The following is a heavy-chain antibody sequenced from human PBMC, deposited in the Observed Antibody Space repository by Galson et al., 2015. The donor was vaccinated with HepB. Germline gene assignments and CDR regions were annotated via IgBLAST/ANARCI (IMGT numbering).Heavy chain of an antibody. J-gene: IGHJ1*01. Sequence: ETLSLTCSVSDGSITSYYWAWIRQPPGKGLEWIGYIYYRGTTNYNPSLKSRVTISTDTSKNQFSLKLSSVTAADTAVYYCANIGTGVVGTNGVAEYFQFWGQGTPVTVSS. CDR1: DGSITSYY. D-gene: IGHD1-1*01. V-gene: IGHV4-59*01. CDR3: ANIGTGVVGTNGVAEYFQF. CDR2: IYYRGTT.